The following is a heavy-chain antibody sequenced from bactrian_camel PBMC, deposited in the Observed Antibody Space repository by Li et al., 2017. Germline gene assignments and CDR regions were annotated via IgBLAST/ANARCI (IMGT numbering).Heavy chain of an antibody. Sequence: DVQLVESGGGSVRAGGSLRLSCVASGYTYSTKYVGWFRQAPGKEREGVATIHSYSGTTAYADSVKGRFTISQDNAKKALYLQMNLLKPEDTAMYYCAAAPMYGYGDMCLLSRKYNYWGQGTQVTVS. J-gene: IGHJ4*01. CDR3: AAAPMYGYGDMCLLSRKYNY. CDR1: GYTYSTKY. V-gene: IGHV3S40*01. CDR2: IHSYSGTT. D-gene: IGHD6*01.